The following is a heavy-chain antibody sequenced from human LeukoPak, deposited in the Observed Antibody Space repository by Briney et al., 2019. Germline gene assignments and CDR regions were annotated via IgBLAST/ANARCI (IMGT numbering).Heavy chain of an antibody. J-gene: IGHJ2*01. CDR2: TYYRSKLYN. CDR1: GASVASHTAA. CDR3: ARSGIWGAWYFDV. Sequence: QQSGPGLLQPSPTLSLTCAISGASVASHTAAWNWIRQSPSRGLGWLRRTYYRSKLYNDYALSVYSRISINLDASNNQFSLHLNSVTPEDTAVYYCARSGIWGAWYFDVWGRGTLVTVSS. D-gene: IGHD7-27*01. V-gene: IGHV6-1*01.